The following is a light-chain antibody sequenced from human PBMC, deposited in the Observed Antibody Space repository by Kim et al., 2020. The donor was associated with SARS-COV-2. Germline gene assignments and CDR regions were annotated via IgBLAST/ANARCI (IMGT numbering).Light chain of an antibody. Sequence: ASVGDRVTITWRASQDISNYLAWFQLKPGKAPKLLIYAASALQPGVPSRFSGSGSGTDFTLTVTSLQPEDVATYYCQKCDSAPWTFGQGTNVDIK. CDR3: QKCDSAPWT. V-gene: IGKV1-27*01. CDR2: AAS. J-gene: IGKJ1*01. CDR1: QDISNY.